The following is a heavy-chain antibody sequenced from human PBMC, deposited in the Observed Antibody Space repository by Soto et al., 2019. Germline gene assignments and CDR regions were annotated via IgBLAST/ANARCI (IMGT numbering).Heavy chain of an antibody. CDR2: IYWDDDK. CDR3: AHRRPYSNSPEYFFDY. D-gene: IGHD6-6*01. Sequence: QITLKESGPTLVKPTQTLTLTCTFSGFSLSTSGVDVGWIRQPPGKALEWLALIYWDDDKRYSPSLKSRLTIPKDTSQNQVVLTMTTMDPLDTATYYCAHRRPYSNSPEYFFDYWGQGTLVTVSS. CDR1: GFSLSTSGVD. J-gene: IGHJ4*02. V-gene: IGHV2-5*02.